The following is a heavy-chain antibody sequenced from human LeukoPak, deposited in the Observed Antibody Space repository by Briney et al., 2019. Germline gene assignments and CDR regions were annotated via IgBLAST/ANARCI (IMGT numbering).Heavy chain of an antibody. J-gene: IGHJ6*03. Sequence: ASVKVSCKASGGTFSSYAISWVRQAPGQGLEWMGGIIPIFGTANYAQKFQGRVTITADESTSTAYMELSSLRSEDTAVYYCARTVVVPAARGYYYYYMDVWGKGTTVTVPS. CDR2: IIPIFGTA. CDR1: GGTFSSYA. V-gene: IGHV1-69*13. D-gene: IGHD2-2*01. CDR3: ARTVVVPAARGYYYYYMDV.